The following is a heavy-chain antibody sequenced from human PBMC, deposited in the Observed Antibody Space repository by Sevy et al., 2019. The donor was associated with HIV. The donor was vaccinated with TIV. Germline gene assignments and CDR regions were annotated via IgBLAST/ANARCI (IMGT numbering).Heavy chain of an antibody. J-gene: IGHJ3*02. V-gene: IGHV3-11*01. D-gene: IGHD2-2*01. CDR2: ISSSGTK. Sequence: GGSLRLSCAASGFIFSDYNYIIWIRQSPGKGLEWVSYISSSGTKYYRESVKGRFTVSRDNAKNSLYLQMYSLRVEDTALYYCVSPPKRCTSTSCPFDAFYMWGQGTMVTVSS. CDR3: VSPPKRCTSTSCPFDAFYM. CDR1: GFIFSDYNY.